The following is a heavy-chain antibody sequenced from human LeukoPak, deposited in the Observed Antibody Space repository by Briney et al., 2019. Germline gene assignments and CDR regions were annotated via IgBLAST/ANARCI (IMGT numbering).Heavy chain of an antibody. Sequence: GRSLRLSCAASGFTFSSYAMHWVRQAPGKGLEWVASISDRGTYIYYADSVKGRFTISRDNAKNSLYLQMNSLRAEDTAVYYCANHLACGSTSCPPFDSWGQGTLVTVSS. V-gene: IGHV3-21*01. J-gene: IGHJ4*02. CDR2: ISDRGTYI. CDR3: ANHLACGSTSCPPFDS. CDR1: GFTFSSYA. D-gene: IGHD2-2*01.